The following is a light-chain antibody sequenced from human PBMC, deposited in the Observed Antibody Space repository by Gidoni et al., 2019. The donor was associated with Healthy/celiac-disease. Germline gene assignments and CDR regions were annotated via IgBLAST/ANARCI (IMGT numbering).Light chain of an antibody. J-gene: IGKJ5*01. CDR1: QIVSSY. CDR3: QQRSNWLIT. CDR2: DAS. Sequence: IVLTHSPPTLSLSPGERATLSCRASQIVSSYLAWYQQKPGQAPRLLIYDASNRATGIPARFSGSGSGTDFTLTISSLEPEDFAVYYCQQRSNWLITFXQXTRLEIK. V-gene: IGKV3-11*01.